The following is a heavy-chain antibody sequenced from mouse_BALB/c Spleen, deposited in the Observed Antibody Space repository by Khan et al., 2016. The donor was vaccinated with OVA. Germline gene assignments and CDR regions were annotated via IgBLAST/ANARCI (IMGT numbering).Heavy chain of an antibody. Sequence: EVELVESGGGLVQTGGSRKLSCAASGFTFSGFGMHWVRQAPEKGLEWVAYISSGSNTIYYADTVKGRFTISRDNPKNTLFLQMTSLRSEDTAMYYCARTVYYYFDYWGQGTTLTVSS. CDR1: GFTFSGFG. CDR2: ISSGSNTI. J-gene: IGHJ2*01. V-gene: IGHV5-17*02. CDR3: ARTVYYYFDY. D-gene: IGHD1-1*01.